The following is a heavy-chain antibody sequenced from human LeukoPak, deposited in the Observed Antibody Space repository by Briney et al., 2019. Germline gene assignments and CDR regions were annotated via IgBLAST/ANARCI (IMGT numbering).Heavy chain of an antibody. D-gene: IGHD3-16*01. Sequence: PSETLSLTCTVSGGSISSGGYYWSWIRQHPGKGLEWIGYIYYSGSAYYNPSLKSRVTISVDTSKNQFSLRLSSMTAADTAVYYCTRSEGACFDYWGQGTLVTVSS. V-gene: IGHV4-31*03. CDR1: GGSISSGGYY. CDR3: TRSEGACFDY. CDR2: IYYSGSA. J-gene: IGHJ4*02.